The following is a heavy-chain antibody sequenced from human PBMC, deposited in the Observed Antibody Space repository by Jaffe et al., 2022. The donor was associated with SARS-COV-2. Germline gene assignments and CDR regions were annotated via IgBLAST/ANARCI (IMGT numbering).Heavy chain of an antibody. V-gene: IGHV3-23*04. Sequence: EVQLVESGGGLVQPGGSLRLSCAASGFTFNKSDMSWVRQAPGKGLEWVSGMSTGDDSTYYADSVKGRFTISRDNSKNTLYLQMNSLRAEDTAVYYCAKKPTATRLFHYWGQGTLVTVSS. CDR2: MSTGDDST. CDR1: GFTFNKSD. D-gene: IGHD2-2*01. J-gene: IGHJ4*02. CDR3: AKKPTATRLFHY.